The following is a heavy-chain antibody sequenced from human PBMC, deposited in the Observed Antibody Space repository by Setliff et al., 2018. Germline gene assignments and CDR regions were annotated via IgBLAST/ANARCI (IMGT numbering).Heavy chain of an antibody. V-gene: IGHV1-8*01. CDR1: GYSFTSYD. J-gene: IGHJ4*02. CDR2: VSPIDDGKP. CDR3: VRVESMVRGKNILRHFDY. D-gene: IGHD3-10*01. Sequence: ASVKVSCKASGYSFTSYDINWVRLAAGQGLEWMGWVSPIDDGKPGYAQKFQGRVTITWVTSISTAYMELSSLRSEDTAVYYCVRVESMVRGKNILRHFDYWGQGIQVTVSS.